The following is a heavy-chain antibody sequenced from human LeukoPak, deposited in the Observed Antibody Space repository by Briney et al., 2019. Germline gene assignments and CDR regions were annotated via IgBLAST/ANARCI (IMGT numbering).Heavy chain of an antibody. CDR3: ARRRVGGSFDY. J-gene: IGHJ4*02. D-gene: IGHD1-26*01. CDR1: GGSISSYY. V-gene: IGHV4-59*08. CDR2: IYYSGST. Sequence: SGTLSLTCAVSGGSISSYYWSWIRQPPGKGLEWIGHIYYSGSTNYNPSLKSRVTISVDTSKNQFSLNLNSVTAADTAVYYCARRRVGGSFDYWGQGTLVTVSS.